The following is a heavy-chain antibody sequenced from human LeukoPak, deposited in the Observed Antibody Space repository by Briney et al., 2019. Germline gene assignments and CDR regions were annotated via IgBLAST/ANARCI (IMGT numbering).Heavy chain of an antibody. CDR3: CNIHYDFWSGSPSQEYFQH. J-gene: IGHJ1*01. Sequence: PGGSLRLSCAASGFTFSSYSMNWVRQAPGKGLEWVSSISSSSSYIYYADSVKGRFTISRDNAKNSLYLQMNSLRAEDTAVYYCCNIHYDFWSGSPSQEYFQHWGQGTLVTVSS. CDR1: GFTFSSYS. V-gene: IGHV3-21*01. D-gene: IGHD3-3*01. CDR2: ISSSSSYI.